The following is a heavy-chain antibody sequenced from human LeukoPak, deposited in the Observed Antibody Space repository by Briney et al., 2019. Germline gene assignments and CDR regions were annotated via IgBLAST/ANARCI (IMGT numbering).Heavy chain of an antibody. Sequence: SETLSLTCTVSGGSISSYYWDWIRQPPGKGLEWIGYIYYSGNTNYNPSLKSRVTISVDTSKNQFSLQLNSVTAADTAVYYCARGHCSGGTCYSRTFDFWGQGTLVTVSS. J-gene: IGHJ4*02. CDR3: ARGHCSGGTCYSRTFDF. V-gene: IGHV4-59*01. CDR1: GGSISSYY. CDR2: IYYSGNT. D-gene: IGHD2-15*01.